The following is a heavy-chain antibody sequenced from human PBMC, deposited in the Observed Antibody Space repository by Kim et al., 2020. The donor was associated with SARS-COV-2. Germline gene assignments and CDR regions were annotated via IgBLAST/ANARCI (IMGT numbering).Heavy chain of an antibody. J-gene: IGHJ4*02. CDR2: IYYSGST. V-gene: IGHV4-61*01. D-gene: IGHD1-1*01. CDR3: ARERGNWNEFDY. CDR1: GGSVSSGIYY. Sequence: SETLSLTCTVSGGSVSSGIYYWSWIRQPPGKGLEWIGYIYYSGSTNYNPSLKSRVTISVDTSKNQFSLKLSSVTAADTAVYYCARERGNWNEFDYWGQGTLVTVSS.